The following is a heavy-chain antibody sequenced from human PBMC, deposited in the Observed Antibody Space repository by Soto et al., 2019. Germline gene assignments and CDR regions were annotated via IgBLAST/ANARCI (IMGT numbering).Heavy chain of an antibody. CDR3: AHRRRAAGGYFFDY. Sequence: QITLKESGPTLVKPTQTLTLTCTFSGFSLSTSGVGVGWIRQPPGKALEWLALIYWDDNKRYSPSLKSRLTITKDTSKNQVVLTMTNMDPMDTATYYCAHRRRAAGGYFFDYWGQGTLVTVSS. D-gene: IGHD6-25*01. CDR2: IYWDDNK. V-gene: IGHV2-5*02. J-gene: IGHJ4*02. CDR1: GFSLSTSGVG.